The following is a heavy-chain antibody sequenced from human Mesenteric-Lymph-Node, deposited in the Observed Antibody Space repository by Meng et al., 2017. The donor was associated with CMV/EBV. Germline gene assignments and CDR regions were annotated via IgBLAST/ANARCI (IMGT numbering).Heavy chain of an antibody. Sequence: GSGGLISGRYWWTWVRQPPETGLEWIGEISYGGATKYNPSLRSRLTISMDKSNNQFSLILTSVTAADAAIYYCARERVREEGLFDSWGQGTLVTVSS. CDR1: GGLISGRYW. CDR2: ISYGGAT. CDR3: ARERVREEGLFDS. V-gene: IGHV4-4*02. J-gene: IGHJ4*02. D-gene: IGHD4/OR15-4a*01.